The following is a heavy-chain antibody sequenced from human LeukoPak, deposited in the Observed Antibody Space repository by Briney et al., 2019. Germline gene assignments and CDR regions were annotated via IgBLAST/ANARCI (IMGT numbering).Heavy chain of an antibody. Sequence: SQTLSLTCTVSGGSISSGSYYWSWIRQPAGKGLEWIGRIYTSGSTNYNPSLKSRVHISVDTSKNQFSLKLSSVTAADTAVYYCARSTYWYDSSGYYTWYFDYWGQGTLVTVSS. CDR1: GGSISSGSYY. D-gene: IGHD3-22*01. CDR3: ARSTYWYDSSGYYTWYFDY. V-gene: IGHV4-61*02. CDR2: IYTSGST. J-gene: IGHJ4*02.